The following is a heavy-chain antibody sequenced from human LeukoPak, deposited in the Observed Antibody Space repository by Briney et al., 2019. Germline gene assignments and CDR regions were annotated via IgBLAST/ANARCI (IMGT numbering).Heavy chain of an antibody. CDR3: AKHYYDSGRWTFDI. Sequence: GGSLRLSCAASGFTFSSYAMSWVRQSPGKGLEWVSVIGRGGGATYYADSVKGRFTISRDNSKNTLYLQMNSLRAGDTAVYYCAKHYYDSGRWTFDIWGQGTTVTVSS. J-gene: IGHJ3*02. D-gene: IGHD3-10*01. V-gene: IGHV3-23*01. CDR1: GFTFSSYA. CDR2: IGRGGGAT.